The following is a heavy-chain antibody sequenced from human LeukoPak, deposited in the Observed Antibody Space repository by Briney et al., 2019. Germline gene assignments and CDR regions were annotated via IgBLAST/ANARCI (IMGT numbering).Heavy chain of an antibody. D-gene: IGHD2-2*01. CDR1: GGSISSYY. Sequence: TSETLSLTCTVSGGSISSYYWSWIRQPAGKGLEWIGRIYTSGSTNYNPSLKSRVTMSVDTSKNQFSLKLSSVTAADTAVYYCARALVVPAANYYYYGMDVWGQGTTVTVSS. CDR2: IYTSGST. J-gene: IGHJ6*02. V-gene: IGHV4-4*07. CDR3: ARALVVPAANYYYYGMDV.